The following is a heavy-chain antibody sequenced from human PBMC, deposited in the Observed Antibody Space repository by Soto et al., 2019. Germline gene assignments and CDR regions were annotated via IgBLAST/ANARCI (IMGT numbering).Heavy chain of an antibody. CDR3: AKDRDFWTGSGIDY. Sequence: GSLILSCAASGFIFSGYAMSWVRQAPGKGLEWVSTLSGSGDNTYYADSLKGRFTISRDTSKNTLYLQMNSLRAEDTAVYFCAKDRDFWTGSGIDYWGQGTLVTVSS. V-gene: IGHV3-23*01. CDR1: GFIFSGYA. J-gene: IGHJ4*02. D-gene: IGHD3-3*01. CDR2: LSGSGDNT.